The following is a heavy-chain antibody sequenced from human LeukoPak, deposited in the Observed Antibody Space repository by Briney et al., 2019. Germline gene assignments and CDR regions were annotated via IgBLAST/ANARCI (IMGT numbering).Heavy chain of an antibody. V-gene: IGHV3-23*01. D-gene: IGHD4-17*01. CDR2: ISGSDDST. CDR1: GFTFSSYV. J-gene: IGHJ4*02. CDR3: ARDNGDPRTYFDY. Sequence: GGSLRLSCAASGFTFSSYVMSWVRQAPGKGLEWVSAISGSDDSTYYVDSVKGRFTISRDNAKNSLYLQMNSLRAEDTAVYYCARDNGDPRTYFDYWGQGTLVTVSS.